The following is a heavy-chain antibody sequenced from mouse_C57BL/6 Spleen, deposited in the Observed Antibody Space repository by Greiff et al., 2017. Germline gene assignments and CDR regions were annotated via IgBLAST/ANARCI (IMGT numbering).Heavy chain of an antibody. Sequence: EVQLQESGPGLVKPSQSLSLTCSVTGYSITSGYYWNWIRQFPGNKLEWMGYISYDGSNNYNPSLKNRISITRDTSKNQFFLKLNSVTTEDTATYYCAREGAQGYYAMDYWGQGTSVTVSS. J-gene: IGHJ4*01. CDR1: GYSITSGYY. V-gene: IGHV3-6*01. CDR3: AREGAQGYYAMDY. D-gene: IGHD3-2*02. CDR2: ISYDGSN.